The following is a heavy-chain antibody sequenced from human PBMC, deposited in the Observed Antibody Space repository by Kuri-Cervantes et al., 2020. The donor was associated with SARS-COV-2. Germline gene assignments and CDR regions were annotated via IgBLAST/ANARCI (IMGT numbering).Heavy chain of an antibody. CDR1: GYSFTSYW. CDR3: ARTSGQRAFDY. V-gene: IGHV5-51*01. Sequence: KVSCKGSGYSFTSYWISWVRQMPGKGLEWMGIIYPGDSDTRYSPSFQGQVTISADKSISTAYLQWSSLKASDTAMYCCARTSGQRAFDYWGQGTLVTVSS. CDR2: IYPGDSDT. J-gene: IGHJ4*02. D-gene: IGHD3-3*01.